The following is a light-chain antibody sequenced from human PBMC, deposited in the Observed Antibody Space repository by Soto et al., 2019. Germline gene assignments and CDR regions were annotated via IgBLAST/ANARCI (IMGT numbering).Light chain of an antibody. CDR1: QGISNY. V-gene: IGKV1-27*01. CDR3: QKYNSAPWT. Sequence: DIQMTQSPSALSASVGDRVTITSRASQGISNYLAWYQQQPGKVPKLLIYFASTLQSGVPSRFSGSGSGTDFTLTISSLQPEDVATYYCQKYNSAPWTFGQGTKVEIK. J-gene: IGKJ1*01. CDR2: FAS.